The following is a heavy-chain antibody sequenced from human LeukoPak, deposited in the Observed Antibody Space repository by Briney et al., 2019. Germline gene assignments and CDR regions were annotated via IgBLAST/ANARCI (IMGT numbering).Heavy chain of an antibody. Sequence: GGSLRLSCAASGFTFSSYSMNWVRQAPGKGLDWVSYISGTSSTMHYADSVKGRFTISRDNAKNSLYLQMSSLTAEDTALYHCARDRSYGSFDFWGQGTLVTVSS. CDR3: ARDRSYGSFDF. V-gene: IGHV3-48*04. J-gene: IGHJ4*02. D-gene: IGHD5-18*01. CDR1: GFTFSSYS. CDR2: ISGTSSTM.